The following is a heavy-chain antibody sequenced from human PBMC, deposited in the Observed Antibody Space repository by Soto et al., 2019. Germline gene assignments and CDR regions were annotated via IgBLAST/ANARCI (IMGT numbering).Heavy chain of an antibody. D-gene: IGHD2-2*01. CDR1: GYSFTSYW. V-gene: IGHV5-10-1*01. Sequence: GESLKISCKGSGYSFTSYWISWVRQMPGKGLEWMGRFDPSDSYTNYSPSFQGHVTISADKSISTAYLQWSSLKASDTAMYYCARSQDIVVVPAAMVGDYYYGMDVWGQGTTVTVSS. J-gene: IGHJ6*02. CDR2: FDPSDSYT. CDR3: ARSQDIVVVPAAMVGDYYYGMDV.